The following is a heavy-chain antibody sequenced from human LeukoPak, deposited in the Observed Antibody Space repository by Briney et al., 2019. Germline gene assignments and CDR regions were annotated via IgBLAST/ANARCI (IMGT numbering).Heavy chain of an antibody. D-gene: IGHD6-13*01. J-gene: IGHJ4*02. Sequence: GGSLRLSCAVSGFTFSCYAMSWVRQALGKGLEWVSGVGNSGGTRYYADSVKGRFAISRDNSKNTLHLQMNSLRVEETALYYLSKAAGYSSQTSYYWGQGTLVTVSS. CDR1: GFTFSCYA. CDR2: VGNSGGTR. V-gene: IGHV3-23*01. CDR3: SKAAGYSSQTSYY.